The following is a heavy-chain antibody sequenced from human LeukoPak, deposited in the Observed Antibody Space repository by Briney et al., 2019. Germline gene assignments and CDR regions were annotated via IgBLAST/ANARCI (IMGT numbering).Heavy chain of an antibody. CDR3: AKETYYYGSGSILDY. V-gene: IGHV3-23*01. D-gene: IGHD3-10*01. Sequence: GGSLRLSCSASGFTFSSYAMSWVRQAPGKGLEWVSAISGSGGSTYYADSVKGRFTISRDNSKNTLYLQMNSLRAEDTAVYYCAKETYYYGSGSILDYWGQGTLVTVSS. CDR2: ISGSGGST. CDR1: GFTFSSYA. J-gene: IGHJ4*02.